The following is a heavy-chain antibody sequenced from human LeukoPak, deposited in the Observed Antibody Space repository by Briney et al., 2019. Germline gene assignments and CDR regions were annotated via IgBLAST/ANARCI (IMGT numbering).Heavy chain of an antibody. Sequence: PSETLSLTCTVSGGSISNFYWSWIRQPAGKGLEWIGRIYASGSTDYNPSLKSRVTISLDTSKNQFSLKLNSVTAADTAVYYCARKGDVWGKGTTVTVSS. V-gene: IGHV4-4*07. CDR2: IYASGST. CDR1: GGSISNFY. CDR3: ARKGDV. J-gene: IGHJ6*04.